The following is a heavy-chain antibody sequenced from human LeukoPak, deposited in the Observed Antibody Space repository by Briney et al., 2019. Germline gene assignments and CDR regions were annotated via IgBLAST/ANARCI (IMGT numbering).Heavy chain of an antibody. CDR1: GGSISSYY. J-gene: IGHJ4*02. CDR2: IYYSGST. CDR3: ARLSITALYYFDY. D-gene: IGHD1-20*01. V-gene: IGHV4-59*01. Sequence: SETLSLTCTVSGGSISSYYWSWIRQPPGKGLEWIGYIYYSGSTNHNPSLKSRVTISVDTSKNHFSLKLSSVTAADTAVYYCARLSITALYYFDYWGQGTLVTVSS.